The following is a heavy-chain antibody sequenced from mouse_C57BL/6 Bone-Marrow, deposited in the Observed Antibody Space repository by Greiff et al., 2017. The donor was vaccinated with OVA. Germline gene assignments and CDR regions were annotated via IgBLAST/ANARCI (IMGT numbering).Heavy chain of an antibody. CDR3: ARHYYGSSFWYFDV. V-gene: IGHV1-64*01. CDR2: IHPTSGST. CDR1: GYTFTSYW. J-gene: IGHJ1*03. Sequence: QVQLQQSGAELVKPGASVKLSCKASGYTFTSYWMHWVKQRPGQGLEWIGMIHPTSGSTNYNEKFKSKATLTVDKSSSTAYMQLSSLTSEDSAVYYGARHYYGSSFWYFDVWGTGTTVTVSS. D-gene: IGHD1-1*01.